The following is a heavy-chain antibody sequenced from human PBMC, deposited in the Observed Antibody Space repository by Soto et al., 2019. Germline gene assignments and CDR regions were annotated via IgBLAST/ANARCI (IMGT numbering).Heavy chain of an antibody. V-gene: IGHV1-3*01. CDR2: INAGNGNT. CDR3: ARDLVFGDCSGGSCYSSAFDI. J-gene: IGHJ3*02. D-gene: IGHD2-15*01. CDR1: GYTFTSYA. Sequence: ASVKVSCKASGYTFTSYAMHWVRQAPGQRLEWMGWINAGNGNTKYSQKFQGRVTITRDTSASTAYMELSSLRSEDTAVYYCARDLVFGDCSGGSCYSSAFDIWGQGTMVTVSS.